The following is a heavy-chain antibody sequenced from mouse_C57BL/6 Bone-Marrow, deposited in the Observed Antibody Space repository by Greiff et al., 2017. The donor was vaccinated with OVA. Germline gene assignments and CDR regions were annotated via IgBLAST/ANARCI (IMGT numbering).Heavy chain of an antibody. V-gene: IGHV1-75*01. CDR1: GYTFTDYY. CDR3: VYYDYDEFLYYYAMDY. D-gene: IGHD2-4*01. Sequence: QVQLKQSGPELVKPGASVKISCKASGYTFTDYYINWVKQRPGQGLEWIGWIFPGSGSTYYNEKFKGKATLTVDKSSSTAYMLLSSLTSEDSAVYFCVYYDYDEFLYYYAMDYWGQRTSVTVSS. J-gene: IGHJ4*01. CDR2: IFPGSGST.